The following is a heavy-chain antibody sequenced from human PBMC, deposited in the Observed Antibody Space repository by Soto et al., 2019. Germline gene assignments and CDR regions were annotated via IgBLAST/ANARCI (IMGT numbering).Heavy chain of an antibody. CDR1: GYTFTGYY. D-gene: IGHD2-2*01. CDR2: INPETGAT. J-gene: IGHJ6*02. V-gene: IGHV1-2*02. Sequence: QVQLVKSGADVKTPGASVRVSCKASGYTFTGYYVHWVREAPGQGLEWMGWINPETGATSYAQKFQGRVTLSRDTSINTAYLELSSLRFDDAAVYFCARERYQVISDGMDVWGQGTTVTVSS. CDR3: ARERYQVISDGMDV.